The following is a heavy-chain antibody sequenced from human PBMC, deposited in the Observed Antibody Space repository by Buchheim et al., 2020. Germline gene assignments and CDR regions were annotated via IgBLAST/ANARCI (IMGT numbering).Heavy chain of an antibody. V-gene: IGHV3-33*01. CDR2: IWYDGSNK. Sequence: QVQLVESGGGVVQPGRSLRLSCAASGFTFSSYGMHWVRQAPGKGLEWVAVIWYDGSNKYYVESVKGRFTISRDDSKNTLYLQMNSLRAEDTAVYYCARVGSGWYFGGYYYYGMDVWGQGTT. CDR3: ARVGSGWYFGGYYYYGMDV. D-gene: IGHD6-19*01. J-gene: IGHJ6*02. CDR1: GFTFSSYG.